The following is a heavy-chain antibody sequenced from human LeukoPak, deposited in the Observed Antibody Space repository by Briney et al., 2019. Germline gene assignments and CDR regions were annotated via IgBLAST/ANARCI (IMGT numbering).Heavy chain of an antibody. CDR3: ARIDGSEDAFDF. D-gene: IGHD5-24*01. J-gene: IGHJ3*01. CDR1: GASISSGGYY. Sequence: SETLSLTCTVSGASISSGGYYWTWIRKSPGTGLEWIGYLYQSGTTSYNPSLRRRVTISLDRSKSQVSLELTSVTAADTAVYYCARIDGSEDAFDFWGQGTTVIVSS. V-gene: IGHV4-30-2*06. CDR2: LYQSGTT.